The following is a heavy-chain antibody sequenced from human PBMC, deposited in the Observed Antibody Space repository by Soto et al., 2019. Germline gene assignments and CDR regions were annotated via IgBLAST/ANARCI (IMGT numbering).Heavy chain of an antibody. D-gene: IGHD3-10*01. V-gene: IGHV3-30*18. Sequence: GGSLRLSCAASGFTFSSYVMDGVLQAPVKGLERGAVISYDGSNKYYADSVKGRFTISRDNSKNTLYLQRNSLRAEDTAVYYCAKDAGYYGSGSYFPPVDVWGQGTTVTVSS. CDR2: ISYDGSNK. CDR3: AKDAGYYGSGSYFPPVDV. CDR1: GFTFSSYV. J-gene: IGHJ6*02.